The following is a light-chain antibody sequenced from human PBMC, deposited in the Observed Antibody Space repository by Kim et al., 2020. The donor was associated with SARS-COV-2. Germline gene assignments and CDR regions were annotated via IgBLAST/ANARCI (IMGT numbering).Light chain of an antibody. CDR1: QGIRND. J-gene: IGKJ1*01. Sequence: AIQMTQSPSSLSASVGDRVTITCRASQGIRNDLSWYQQKPGKAPKLLIYVGSTLQSGVPSRFSGSGSGTDFTLTISSLQPEDSATYYCLQDSNYPRTFGQGTKVDIK. CDR3: LQDSNYPRT. CDR2: VGS. V-gene: IGKV1-6*01.